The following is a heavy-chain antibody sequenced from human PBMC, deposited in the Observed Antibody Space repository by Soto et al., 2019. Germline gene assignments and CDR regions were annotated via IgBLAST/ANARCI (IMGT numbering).Heavy chain of an antibody. CDR3: ARARYYDFWSDTQYFQH. Sequence: QVQLQQWGAGLLKPSETLSLTCAVYGGSFSGYYWSWIRQPPGKGLEWIGEINHSGSTNYNPSLKSRVTISVDTSKNQFSLKLSSVTAADTAVYYCARARYYDFWSDTQYFQHWGQGTLVTVSS. D-gene: IGHD3-3*01. V-gene: IGHV4-34*01. CDR2: INHSGST. CDR1: GGSFSGYY. J-gene: IGHJ1*01.